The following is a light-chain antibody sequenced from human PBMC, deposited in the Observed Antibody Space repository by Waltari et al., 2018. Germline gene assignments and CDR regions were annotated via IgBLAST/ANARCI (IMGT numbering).Light chain of an antibody. CDR2: ATS. CDR3: QQSYRTPPLT. V-gene: IGKV1-39*01. J-gene: IGKJ4*01. CDR1: QSISGY. Sequence: DIQMTQSPSSLSASVGDRVTITCRASQSISGYLNWYQQKPGKAPKVVIYATSSLQSGVPSRFSGSGSGTDFTLTITSLQPEDFATYYCQQSYRTPPLTFGGGTKVEIK.